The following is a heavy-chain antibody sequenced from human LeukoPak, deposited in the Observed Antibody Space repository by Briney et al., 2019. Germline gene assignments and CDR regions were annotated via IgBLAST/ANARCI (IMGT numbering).Heavy chain of an antibody. D-gene: IGHD2-15*01. CDR3: ARDAYCSGGSCSYYYGMDV. J-gene: IGHJ6*02. V-gene: IGHV1-18*01. CDR2: ISAYNGNT. Sequence: ASVKVSCKASGYTFTSYGISWVRQAPGQGLEWMGWISAYNGNTNYAQKLQGRVTMTTDTSTSTAYMELRSLRSDDTAVYYCARDAYCSGGSCSYYYGMDVWGQGTTVTVSS. CDR1: GYTFTSYG.